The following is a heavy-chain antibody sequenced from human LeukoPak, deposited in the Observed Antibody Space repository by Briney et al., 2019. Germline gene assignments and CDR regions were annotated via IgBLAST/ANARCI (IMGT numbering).Heavy chain of an antibody. CDR3: ARGYPYYYDSSGYSLDAFDI. CDR2: IYYSGST. V-gene: IGHV4-59*01. D-gene: IGHD3-22*01. Sequence: SETLSLTCIVSGDSISSYFWSWIRQPPGKGLEWMGYIYYSGSTNYNPSLKSRVTISVDTSKNQFSLKLSSVTAADTAVYYCARGYPYYYDSSGYSLDAFDIWGQGTMVTVSS. CDR1: GDSISSYF. J-gene: IGHJ3*02.